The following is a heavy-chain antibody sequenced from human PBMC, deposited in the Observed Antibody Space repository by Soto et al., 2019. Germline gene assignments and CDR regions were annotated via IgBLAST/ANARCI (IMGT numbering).Heavy chain of an antibody. CDR2: MNPNSGNT. Sequence: ASVKVSCKASGYTFTSYDINWVRQATGQGLEWMRCMNPNSGNTGYAEKFQGRVTMTRNTSRSTAYMELSSLRSEDTAVYYCARDKRSSLRVNRHNWFDPGGQGTLVPVSS. V-gene: IGHV1-8*01. CDR3: ARDKRSSLRVNRHNWFDP. CDR1: GYTFTSYD. J-gene: IGHJ5*02. D-gene: IGHD3-10*01.